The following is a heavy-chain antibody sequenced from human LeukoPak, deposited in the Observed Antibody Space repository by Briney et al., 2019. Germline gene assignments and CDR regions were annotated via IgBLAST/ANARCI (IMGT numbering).Heavy chain of an antibody. Sequence: ASVKVSCKASGYTFTGYYMHWVRQAPGQGFEWMGWINPNSGGTNYAQKFQGRVTMTRDTSISTAYMELSRLRSDDTAVYYCARDLGYYYGSGSFDYWGQGTLVTVSS. D-gene: IGHD3-10*01. V-gene: IGHV1-2*02. CDR3: ARDLGYYYGSGSFDY. J-gene: IGHJ4*02. CDR2: INPNSGGT. CDR1: GYTFTGYY.